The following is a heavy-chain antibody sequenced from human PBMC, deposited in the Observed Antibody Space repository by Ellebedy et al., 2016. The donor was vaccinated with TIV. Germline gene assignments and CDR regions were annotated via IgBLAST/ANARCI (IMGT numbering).Heavy chain of an antibody. CDR2: MNPNSGNT. CDR1: GYTFTSYD. Sequence: ASVKVSCXASGYTFTSYDINWVRQATGQGLEWMGWMNPNSGNTGYAQKFQGRVTMTRDTSISTAYMELSSLRSEDTAVYYCVRFMVRGVITPWGQGTLVTVSS. J-gene: IGHJ5*02. V-gene: IGHV1-8*01. CDR3: VRFMVRGVITP. D-gene: IGHD3-10*01.